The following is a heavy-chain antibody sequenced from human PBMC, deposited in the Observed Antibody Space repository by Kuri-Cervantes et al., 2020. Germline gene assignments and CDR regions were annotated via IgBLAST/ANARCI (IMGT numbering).Heavy chain of an antibody. CDR1: GFTFDDYG. Sequence: GESLKISCAASGFTFDDYGMSWVRQAPGKGLEWVSGINWNGGSTGYADSVKGRFTISRDNAKNSLYLQMNSLRAEDTAVYYCARSGIYYFDSSGYYSGGLGDYWGQGTLVTVSS. CDR3: ARSGIYYFDSSGYYSGGLGDY. J-gene: IGHJ4*02. D-gene: IGHD3-22*01. CDR2: INWNGGST. V-gene: IGHV3-20*04.